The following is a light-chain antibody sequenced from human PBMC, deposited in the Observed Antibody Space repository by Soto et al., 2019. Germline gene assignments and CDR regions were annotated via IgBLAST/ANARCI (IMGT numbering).Light chain of an antibody. V-gene: IGLV2-14*01. Sequence: QSALTQPASVSGSPGQSITIPCTGTSSAVGLYDYVSWYQQHPGKAPQLMIYAVSNRPSGVSNRFSASKSGNTASLFISGLQAEDEADYYCSSYTSDSSYVFGSGTKVTVL. CDR1: SSAVGLYDY. J-gene: IGLJ1*01. CDR3: SSYTSDSSYV. CDR2: AVS.